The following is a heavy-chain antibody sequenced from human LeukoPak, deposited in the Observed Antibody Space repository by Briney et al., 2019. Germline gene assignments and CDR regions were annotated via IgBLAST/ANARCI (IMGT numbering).Heavy chain of an antibody. CDR3: ARHFGYSGYYVDAFDI. D-gene: IGHD5-12*01. CDR2: IYYSGST. J-gene: IGHJ3*02. CDR1: GGSISSSSYY. Sequence: SETLSLTCTVSGGSISSSSYYWGWIRQPPGKGLEWIGYIYYSGSTNYNPSLKSRVTISVDTSKNQFSLKLSSVTAADTAVYYCARHFGYSGYYVDAFDIWGQGTMVTVSS. V-gene: IGHV4-61*05.